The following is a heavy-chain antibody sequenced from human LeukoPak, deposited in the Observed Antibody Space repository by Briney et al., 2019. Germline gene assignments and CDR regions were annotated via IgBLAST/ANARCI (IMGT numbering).Heavy chain of an antibody. CDR1: GFTSDDYG. CDR3: ATKAREAPE. D-gene: IGHD1/OR15-1a*01. V-gene: IGHV3-11*01. Sequence: GGSLRLSCAASGFTSDDYGVSWVRQAPGKGPEWLSYISGSGSDINYADSVKGRFTVSRDNAKSALCLQMNSLGVEDTAIYYCATKAREAPEWGQGTLVTVSS. CDR2: ISGSGSDI. J-gene: IGHJ4*01.